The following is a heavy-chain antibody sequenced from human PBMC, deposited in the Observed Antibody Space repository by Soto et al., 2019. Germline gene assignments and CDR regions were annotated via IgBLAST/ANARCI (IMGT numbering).Heavy chain of an antibody. CDR1: GGSISSYY. J-gene: IGHJ6*02. D-gene: IGHD2-8*01. Sequence: SETLSLTCTVSGGSISSYYWSWIRQPPGKGLEWIGYIYYSGSTNYNPSLKSRVTISVDTSKNQFSLKLSSVTAADTAVYDCSASRCTNGVCYYGMHVWGQGTTVTVSS. CDR2: IYYSGST. CDR3: SASRCTNGVCYYGMHV. V-gene: IGHV4-59*12.